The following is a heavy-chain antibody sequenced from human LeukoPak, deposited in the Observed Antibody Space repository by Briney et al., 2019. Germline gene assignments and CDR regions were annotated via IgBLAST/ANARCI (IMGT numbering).Heavy chain of an antibody. V-gene: IGHV4-4*07. CDR1: GGSISGNY. Sequence: PSETLFLTCTVSGGSISGNYWSWIRQPAGKGLEWIGRIHTTGTTNYNPSLKSRVTMSLDTSNNQFSLKLSSVAAADTAVYYCARISAAGTGYDYWGQGTLVTVSS. CDR3: ARISAAGTGYDY. J-gene: IGHJ4*02. CDR2: IHTTGTT. D-gene: IGHD6-13*01.